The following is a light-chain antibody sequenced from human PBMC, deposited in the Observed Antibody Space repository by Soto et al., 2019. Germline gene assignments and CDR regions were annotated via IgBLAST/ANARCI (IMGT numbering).Light chain of an antibody. CDR1: QSVSSN. J-gene: IGKJ4*01. CDR3: QQRSNWPLT. Sequence: EIVLTQSPVTLSLSPGEGATLSCRASQSVSSNLAWYQQKPGQAPRLLIYDTSNRAAGIPARFSGSGSGTDFTLTISNLEPEDFAVYYCQQRSNWPLTFGGGTKVEIK. V-gene: IGKV3-11*01. CDR2: DTS.